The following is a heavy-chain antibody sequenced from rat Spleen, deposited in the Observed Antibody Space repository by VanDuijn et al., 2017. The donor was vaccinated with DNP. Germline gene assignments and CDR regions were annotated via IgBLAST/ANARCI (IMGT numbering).Heavy chain of an antibody. CDR2: MSSGGIT. Sequence: QVQLKESGPGLVQPSQTLSLTCTVSGISLASFGVSWVRQPPGKGLEWIAAMSSGGITYYNSALKSRLSISRDTSKSQVFLKMNSLQTEDTAIYFCTSLMYTTDYWGQGVMVTVSS. CDR1: GISLASFG. D-gene: IGHD1-6*01. CDR3: TSLMYTTDY. V-gene: IGHV2S12*01. J-gene: IGHJ2*01.